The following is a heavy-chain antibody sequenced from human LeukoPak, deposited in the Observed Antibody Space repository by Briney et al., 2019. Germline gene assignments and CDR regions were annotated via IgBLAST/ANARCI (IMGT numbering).Heavy chain of an antibody. D-gene: IGHD1-26*01. J-gene: IGHJ5*02. V-gene: IGHV7-4-1*02. Sequence: ASVKVSCKASGYTFTSYAMNWVRQAPGQGLEWMGWINTNTGNPTYAQGFTGRFVFSLDTSVSTAYLQISSLKAEDTAVYYCARPGLYSGSSWLDWFDPWGQGTLVTVSS. CDR1: GYTFTSYA. CDR3: ARPGLYSGSSWLDWFDP. CDR2: INTNTGNP.